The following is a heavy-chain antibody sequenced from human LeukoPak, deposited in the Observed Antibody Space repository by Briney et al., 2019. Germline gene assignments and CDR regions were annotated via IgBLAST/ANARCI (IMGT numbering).Heavy chain of an antibody. D-gene: IGHD3-22*01. CDR2: IIPIFGTA. V-gene: IGHV1-69*05. J-gene: IGHJ4*02. Sequence: SVKVSFKAFGGTFSSYAISWVRQAPGQGLEWMGRIIPIFGTAKYAQKFQGRVTITTDESTSTAYMELSSLRSEDTAVYYCADSSGYYSGYWGQGTLVTVSS. CDR3: ADSSGYYSGY. CDR1: GGTFSSYA.